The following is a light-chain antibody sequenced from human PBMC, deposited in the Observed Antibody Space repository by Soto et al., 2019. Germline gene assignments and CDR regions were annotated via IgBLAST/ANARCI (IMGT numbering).Light chain of an antibody. Sequence: DIQLTQSPSFLSASVGDRVSITCRASQGINNYLVWYQQKPGKAPNLLIYAAYTLQNGVPSRFSGSGSGTEFTLTITNLQPEDFGTYHCQQLKSYPITFGPETKV. CDR1: QGINNY. CDR2: AAY. CDR3: QQLKSYPIT. J-gene: IGKJ3*01. V-gene: IGKV1-9*01.